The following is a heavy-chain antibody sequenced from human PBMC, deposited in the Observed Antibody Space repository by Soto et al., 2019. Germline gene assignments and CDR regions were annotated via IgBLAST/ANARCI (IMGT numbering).Heavy chain of an antibody. CDR3: ARSVFP. CDR1: GGSISTGGCY. CDR2: FYYSGST. Sequence: PSETLCVTCTVAGGSISTGGCYWNWIRQHPGKGLEWIGYFYYSGSTYYNPSLKSRVTISVNTSKNQFSLKLSSVTAADTAVYYCARSVFPWGQGTLVTVSS. V-gene: IGHV4-31*03. J-gene: IGHJ5*02.